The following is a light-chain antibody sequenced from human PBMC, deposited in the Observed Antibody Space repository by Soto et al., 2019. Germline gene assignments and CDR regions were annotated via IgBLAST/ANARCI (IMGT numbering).Light chain of an antibody. J-gene: IGKJ4*01. CDR2: DAS. CDR1: QSVGTF. V-gene: IGKV3-11*01. Sequence: EIVLTQSPATLSLSPGERATLSCRASQSVGTFLAWYQHKPGQAPRLLIYDASNRATGVPARFSGSGSGTDFTLTISSLEPEDFAVYYCEPRSNWPPALTFGGGTKV. CDR3: EPRSNWPPALT.